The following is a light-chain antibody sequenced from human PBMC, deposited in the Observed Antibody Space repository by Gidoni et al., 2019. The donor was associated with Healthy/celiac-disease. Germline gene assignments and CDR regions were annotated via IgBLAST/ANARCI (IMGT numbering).Light chain of an antibody. CDR2: ASS. CDR3: QQSYSYPRT. V-gene: IGKV1-39*01. Sequence: DIQMTQSPSSLSASVGDRVTLTCRASQSISTYLIWYQQKPGKAPKLLIFASSTLQSEFPSRFSGSGSGTDFTLTISNLQPEDFATYYCQQSYSYPRTFXXXTKVEIK. CDR1: QSISTY. J-gene: IGKJ1*01.